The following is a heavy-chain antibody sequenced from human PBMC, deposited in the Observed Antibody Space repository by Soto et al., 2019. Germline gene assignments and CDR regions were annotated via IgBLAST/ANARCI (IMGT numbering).Heavy chain of an antibody. V-gene: IGHV3-48*01. CDR1: GFTFSSYS. CDR2: ISSSSSTI. CDR3: ARDGTYYDFWSGYHPGWFDP. D-gene: IGHD3-3*01. J-gene: IGHJ5*02. Sequence: EVQLVESGGGLVQPGGSLRLSCAASGFTFSSYSMNWVRQAPGKGLEGVSYISSSSSTIYYADSVKGRFTISRDNAKNSLYLQMNSLRAEDTAVYYCARDGTYYDFWSGYHPGWFDPWGQGTLVTVSS.